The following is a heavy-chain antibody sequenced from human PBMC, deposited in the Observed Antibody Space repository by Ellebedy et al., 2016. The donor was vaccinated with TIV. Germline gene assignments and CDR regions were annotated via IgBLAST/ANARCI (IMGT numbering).Heavy chain of an antibody. CDR1: GFTVSSNY. J-gene: IGHJ4*02. D-gene: IGHD1-20*01. CDR2: IYSGGSK. Sequence: PGGSLRLSCAASGFTVSSNYMSWVRQAPGKGLEWVSVIYSGGSKYYADSVKGRFTISRDNSKNTLYLQMNSLRAEDTAVYYCAKVRSNWNYFDYWGQGTLVTVSS. CDR3: AKVRSNWNYFDY. V-gene: IGHV3-53*01.